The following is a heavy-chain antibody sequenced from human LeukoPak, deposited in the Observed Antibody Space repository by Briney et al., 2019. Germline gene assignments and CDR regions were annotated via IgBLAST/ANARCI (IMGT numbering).Heavy chain of an antibody. J-gene: IGHJ4*02. D-gene: IGHD3-16*02. Sequence: GGSLRLSCAASGFTFSKYWVSWFRQAPGKGLEWVASSKKDGSERYYVDSVKGRFTISRDNAKNSLFLQLSSLRVEDTAVYYCARGSMHIYHLYTDYWGQGTLVTVSS. CDR3: ARGSMHIYHLYTDY. CDR2: SKKDGSER. CDR1: GFTFSKYW. V-gene: IGHV3-7*01.